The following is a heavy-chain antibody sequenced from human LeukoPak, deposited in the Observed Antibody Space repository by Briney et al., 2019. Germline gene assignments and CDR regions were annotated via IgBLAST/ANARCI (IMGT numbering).Heavy chain of an antibody. CDR2: IYHSGST. Sequence: SETLSLTCTISGGSMRVYYWSWIRQPPGKGLEWIGYIYHSGSTYYNPSLKSRVTISVDRSKNQFSLKLSSVTAADTAVYYCARQGDYNENWFDPWGQGTLVTVSS. D-gene: IGHD4-17*01. V-gene: IGHV4-59*08. J-gene: IGHJ5*02. CDR3: ARQGDYNENWFDP. CDR1: GGSMRVYY.